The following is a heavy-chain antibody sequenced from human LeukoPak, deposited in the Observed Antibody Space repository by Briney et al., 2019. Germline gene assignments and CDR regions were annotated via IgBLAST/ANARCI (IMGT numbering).Heavy chain of an antibody. J-gene: IGHJ3*02. V-gene: IGHV4-4*07. D-gene: IGHD3-22*01. Sequence: PSETLSLTCTVSGGSFSTYYWSWIRQPAGKGLEWIGHIYTSGATNYNPSLKSRVTISVDTSKNQFSLKLSSVTAADTAVYYCARDGRITMIVVVIPEASDAFDIWGQGTMVTVSS. CDR2: IYTSGAT. CDR1: GGSFSTYY. CDR3: ARDGRITMIVVVIPEASDAFDI.